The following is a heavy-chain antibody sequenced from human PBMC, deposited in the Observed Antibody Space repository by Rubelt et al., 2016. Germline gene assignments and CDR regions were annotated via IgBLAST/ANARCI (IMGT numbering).Heavy chain of an antibody. D-gene: IGHD4-17*01. Sequence: QVQLQQWGAGLLKPSETLSLTCAVYGGSFSGYYWSWIRQSPGKGLEWIGEINHSGSTNYHPSLKSRVTISTDASKNQFSLKMTAVTAAETAVYYCARGGGYGPFLWGQGTLVTVSS. V-gene: IGHV4-34*01. J-gene: IGHJ4*02. CDR3: ARGGGYGPFL. CDR1: GGSFSGYY. CDR2: INHSGST.